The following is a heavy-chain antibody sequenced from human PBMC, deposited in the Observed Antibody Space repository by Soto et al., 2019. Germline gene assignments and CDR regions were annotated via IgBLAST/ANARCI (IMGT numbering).Heavy chain of an antibody. CDR2: IWYDGSNK. D-gene: IGHD1-26*01. J-gene: IGHJ6*02. V-gene: IGHV3-33*01. CDR1: GFTFSSYG. Sequence: QVQLVESGGGVVQPGRSLRLSCAASGFTFSSYGMHWVRQAPGKGLEWVAVIWYDGSNKYYADSVKGRFTISRDNSKNTRYLQMNSLRAEDTAVYYGARDLGSYYGGGYYYGMDVWGQGTTVTVSS. CDR3: ARDLGSYYGGGYYYGMDV.